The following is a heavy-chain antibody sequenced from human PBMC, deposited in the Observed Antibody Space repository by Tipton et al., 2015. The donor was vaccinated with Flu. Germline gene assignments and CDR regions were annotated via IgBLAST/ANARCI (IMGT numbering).Heavy chain of an antibody. CDR1: GFTFSIYA. CDR2: IRHYVTNT. J-gene: IGHJ4*02. CDR3: AKDNDPSNVPHY. V-gene: IGHV3-30*02. D-gene: IGHD1-1*01. Sequence: SLRLSCAASGFTFSIYAMSWVRQAPGKRLEWVALIRHYVTNTYYVDSVRGRFTISRDNSKNTVYLQMNNLRGEDTAVYYCAKDNDPSNVPHYWGQGTLVTVSS.